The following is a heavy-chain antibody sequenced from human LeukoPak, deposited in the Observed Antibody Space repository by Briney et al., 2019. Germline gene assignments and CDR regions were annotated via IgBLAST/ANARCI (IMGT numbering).Heavy chain of an antibody. J-gene: IGHJ4*02. Sequence: GGSLRLSCATSGFTFSSYAMNWVRQAPGKGLEWVSAISGSDDSAYYADSVKGRFTISRDKSKNSLYLQMNSLRAEDTAVYYCARGGGYAFDYWGQGTLVTVSS. V-gene: IGHV3-23*01. CDR2: ISGSDDSA. CDR1: GFTFSSYA. CDR3: ARGGGYAFDY. D-gene: IGHD5-12*01.